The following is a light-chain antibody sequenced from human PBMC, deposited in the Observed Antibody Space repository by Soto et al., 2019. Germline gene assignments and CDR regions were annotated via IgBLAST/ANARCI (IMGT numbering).Light chain of an antibody. V-gene: IGKV1-27*01. CDR1: QDISNY. CDR2: AAS. Sequence: DIQMTQSPSSVSASVGDSVTITCRASQDISNYLAWYQQKPGKVPKLLIYAASTLQSGVPSRFSGSGSGTDFTLTISSLQPEDVATYYCQKYNSAPQTFGQGTKVDIK. J-gene: IGKJ1*01. CDR3: QKYNSAPQT.